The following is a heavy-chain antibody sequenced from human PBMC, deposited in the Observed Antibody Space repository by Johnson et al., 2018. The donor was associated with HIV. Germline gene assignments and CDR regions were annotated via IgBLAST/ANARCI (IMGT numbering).Heavy chain of an antibody. CDR1: GFTFRSYG. Sequence: MQLVESGGGLVQPGGSPRLSCAASGFTFRSYGMSWVRQAPGKGLEWVSGVTGTGGDTYYAESVKGRFTISRDNSKTTLSLQMNSLRPEDTAVYYCAKSSSATYYGDAFDMWGQGTMVTVSS. CDR2: VTGTGGDT. J-gene: IGHJ3*02. V-gene: IGHV3-23*04. D-gene: IGHD3-10*01. CDR3: AKSSSATYYGDAFDM.